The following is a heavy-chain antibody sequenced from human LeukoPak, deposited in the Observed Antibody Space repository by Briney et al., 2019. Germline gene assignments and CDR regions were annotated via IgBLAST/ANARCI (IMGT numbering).Heavy chain of an antibody. CDR2: IDRDGSRI. J-gene: IGHJ6*02. CDR1: GFTFSSYW. Sequence: GGSLRLSCAVSGFTFSSYWMHWVRQAPGKGLVWVSRIDRDGSRINYADSVKGRFTISRDNGKNTLFLQMNSLRAEDAAVYYCARDSYDFWSGYPYSYYYYYGMDVWGQGTTVTVSS. CDR3: ARDSYDFWSGYPYSYYYYYGMDV. D-gene: IGHD3-3*01. V-gene: IGHV3-74*01.